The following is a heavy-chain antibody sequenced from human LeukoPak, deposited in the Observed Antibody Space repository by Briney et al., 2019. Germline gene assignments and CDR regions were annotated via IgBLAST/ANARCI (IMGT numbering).Heavy chain of an antibody. CDR2: TRGRGTDA. D-gene: IGHD3-10*01. Sequence: PGGSLRLSCAASGFTFSDYAMSWMRQAPGKGLEWVSATRGRGTDAYYADSVRGRFTISRDNSRNTLYLQMNSLRAEDTAVYYCAKENCGSFDYWGQGALVTVSS. CDR1: GFTFSDYA. CDR3: AKENCGSFDY. J-gene: IGHJ4*02. V-gene: IGHV3-23*01.